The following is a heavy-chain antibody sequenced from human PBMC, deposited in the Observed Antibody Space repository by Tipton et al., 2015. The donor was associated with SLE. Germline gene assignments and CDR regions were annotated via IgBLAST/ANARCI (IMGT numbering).Heavy chain of an antibody. D-gene: IGHD5-24*01. CDR2: IIPIFGTP. CDR3: ARRRWLQLDWYFDL. J-gene: IGHJ2*01. Sequence: EVKKPGSSVKVSCKASGGTFSNFAISWVRQAPGQGLEWMGEIIPIFGTPNSAQKFQGRVTITADEVTSTAYMELSSLRPEDTAVYYCARRRWLQLDWYFDLWGRGILVTVSS. V-gene: IGHV1-69*01. CDR1: GGTFSNFA.